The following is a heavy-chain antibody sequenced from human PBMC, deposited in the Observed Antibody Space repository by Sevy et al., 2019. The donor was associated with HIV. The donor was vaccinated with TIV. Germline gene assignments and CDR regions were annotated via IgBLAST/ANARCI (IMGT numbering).Heavy chain of an antibody. Sequence: GGSLRLSCAASGFTFSSYSMNWVRQAPGKGLEWVSSISSSSSYIYYADSVKGRFTISRDNAKNSQYLQMNSLRAEDTTVYYCARDTLGDSSGRGGMDVWGQGTTVTVSS. CDR1: GFTFSSYS. D-gene: IGHD3-22*01. V-gene: IGHV3-21*01. J-gene: IGHJ6*02. CDR2: ISSSSSYI. CDR3: ARDTLGDSSGRGGMDV.